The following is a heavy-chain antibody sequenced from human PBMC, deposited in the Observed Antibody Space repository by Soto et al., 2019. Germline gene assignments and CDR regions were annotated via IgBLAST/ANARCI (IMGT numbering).Heavy chain of an antibody. J-gene: IGHJ4*02. D-gene: IGHD6-19*01. CDR1: GFSSSPFW. CDR3: TGGSGWLQTD. CDR2: IKQDGSEE. Sequence: EVQLVESGGGLVQPGGSLRLSCADSGFSSSPFWMTWVRQAPGKGVEWVALIKQDGSEELYVDSVKGRFIISRDNAKNSVYLPMHRLRVEDTAVYYCTGGSGWLQTDWGQGTLVTVSS. V-gene: IGHV3-7*04.